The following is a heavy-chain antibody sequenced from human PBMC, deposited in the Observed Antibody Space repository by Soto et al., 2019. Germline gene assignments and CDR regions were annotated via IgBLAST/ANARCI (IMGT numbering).Heavy chain of an antibody. CDR2: ISGSGGST. J-gene: IGHJ6*02. Sequence: EVQLLESGGGLVQPGGSLRLSCAASGFTFSSYAMSWVRQAPGKGLEWVSAISGSGGSTYYADAVKGRFTISRDNSKNTLYLQMNSLRDEDTAVYYCAKYMLPTGVVIKNGMDVWGQGTTVTVSS. V-gene: IGHV3-23*01. CDR1: GFTFSSYA. CDR3: AKYMLPTGVVIKNGMDV. D-gene: IGHD3-22*01.